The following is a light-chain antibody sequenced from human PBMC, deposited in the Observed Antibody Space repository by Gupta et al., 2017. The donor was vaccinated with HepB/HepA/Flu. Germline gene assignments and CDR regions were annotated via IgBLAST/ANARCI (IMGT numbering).Light chain of an antibody. CDR2: QDS. Sequence: SYELTQPPSVSVSPGQTASITCSGDELGDKYACWYQQKPGQSPVLVIYQDSKRPSGIPARFSGSNSGTTATLTISGTQAIDEADYYCQAWDSSTVVFGGGTKLTVL. J-gene: IGLJ2*01. CDR3: QAWDSSTVV. V-gene: IGLV3-1*01. CDR1: ELGDKY.